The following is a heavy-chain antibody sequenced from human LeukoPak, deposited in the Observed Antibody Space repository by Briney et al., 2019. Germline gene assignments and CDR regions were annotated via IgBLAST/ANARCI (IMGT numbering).Heavy chain of an antibody. J-gene: IGHJ4*02. Sequence: GGSLRLSCGASGFTFSNYTMHWVRQAPGKGLEWVAVISFDGKYKYYAKSVKGRFTLSRDNSKDTLYLQMNSLRTEDTALYYCAREQTKGYTSGYYSDYWGQGTLVTVSS. CDR2: ISFDGKYK. V-gene: IGHV3-30*04. CDR1: GFTFSNYT. D-gene: IGHD3-22*01. CDR3: AREQTKGYTSGYYSDY.